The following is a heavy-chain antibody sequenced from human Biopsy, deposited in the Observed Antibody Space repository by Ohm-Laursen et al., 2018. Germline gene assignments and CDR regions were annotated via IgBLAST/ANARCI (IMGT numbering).Heavy chain of an antibody. CDR3: ARTPRDSFWSGSYKRGLWFDP. CDR1: GGSIISYY. CDR2: VYNGGIT. V-gene: IGHV4-59*01. J-gene: IGHJ5*02. Sequence: SETLSLTCSVSGGSIISYYWKWIRQPPGKGLERNGHVYNGGITNYNPSLKSRVTISKDTSKNQFSLQVNSVTTADTAVYYCARTPRDSFWSGSYKRGLWFDPWGQGTLVIVSS. D-gene: IGHD3-3*01.